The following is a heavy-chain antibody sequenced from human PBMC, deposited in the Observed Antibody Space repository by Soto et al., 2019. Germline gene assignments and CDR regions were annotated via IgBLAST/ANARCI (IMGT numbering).Heavy chain of an antibody. CDR3: ARGGEGPYYFDY. V-gene: IGHV1-69*06. CDR2: IIPIFGTA. J-gene: IGHJ4*02. Sequence: SVKVSCKASGGTFSSYAISWVREAPGQGLEWMGGIIPIFGTANYAQKFQGRVTITADKSTSTAYMELSSLRSEDTAVYYCARGGEGPYYFDYWGQGTLVTVSS. CDR1: GGTFSSYA. D-gene: IGHD7-27*01.